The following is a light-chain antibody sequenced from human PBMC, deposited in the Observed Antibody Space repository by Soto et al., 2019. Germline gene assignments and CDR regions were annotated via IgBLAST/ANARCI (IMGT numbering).Light chain of an antibody. Sequence: VLTQSPATLSLSPGERATLSCRASQSVSSYLAWYQQKPGQAPRLLIYGASTRATGIPDRFSGSGSGADFTLTISGLEPEDFGLYYCQQYGVTPPNTFGGGTKVDIK. V-gene: IGKV3-20*01. CDR1: QSVSSY. J-gene: IGKJ4*01. CDR3: QQYGVTPPNT. CDR2: GAS.